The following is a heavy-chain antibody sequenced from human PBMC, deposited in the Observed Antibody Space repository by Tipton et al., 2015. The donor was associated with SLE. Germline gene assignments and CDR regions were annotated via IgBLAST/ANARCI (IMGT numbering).Heavy chain of an antibody. CDR1: GGSISSCSYY. CDR3: AVYSSNWPYFDY. J-gene: IGHJ4*02. CDR2: FYYSGST. V-gene: IGHV4-39*07. Sequence: TLSLTCTVSGGSISSCSYYWGWIGQPPGKGLEWIGSFYYSGSTYYNPSLKSRVTISVDTSKNQFSLKLSSVTAADTAVYYCAVYSSNWPYFDYWGQGTLVTVSS. D-gene: IGHD6-13*01.